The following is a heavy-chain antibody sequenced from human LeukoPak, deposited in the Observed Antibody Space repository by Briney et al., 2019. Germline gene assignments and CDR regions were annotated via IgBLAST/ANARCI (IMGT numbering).Heavy chain of an antibody. V-gene: IGHV4-61*09. J-gene: IGHJ4*02. CDR3: ATDFGDSSGWYRF. Sequence: SETLSLTCTVSGASINSGSYYWSWLRQPAGKGLEFIGHFSSSGSTNYNPSLRSRITISVDTSKNQFSLKVSSVTAADTAVYYCATDFGDSSGWYRFWGQGTLVTVSS. CDR1: GASINSGSYY. D-gene: IGHD6-19*01. CDR2: FSSSGST.